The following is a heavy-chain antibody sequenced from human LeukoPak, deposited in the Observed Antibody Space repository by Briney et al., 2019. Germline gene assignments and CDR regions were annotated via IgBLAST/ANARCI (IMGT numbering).Heavy chain of an antibody. CDR1: GDSITSGGYC. CDR2: IYYSGSA. CDR3: ARGPYSSHDYLSSYYYKGLDV. D-gene: IGHD3-10*01. Sequence: PSQTLSLTCVVSGDSITSGGYCWSWIRQPPGKGLEWIGYIYYSGSASYNPSLKSRVTLSVDRSKNQFSLKMTSVTAADTAVYYCARGPYSSHDYLSSYYYKGLDVWGQGTTVIVSS. V-gene: IGHV4-30-2*01. J-gene: IGHJ6*02.